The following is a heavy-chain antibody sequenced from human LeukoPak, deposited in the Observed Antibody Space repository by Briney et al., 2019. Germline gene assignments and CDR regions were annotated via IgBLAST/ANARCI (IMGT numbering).Heavy chain of an antibody. CDR1: GFTFSSYS. CDR2: ISSSSSYI. J-gene: IGHJ4*02. Sequence: GGSLRLSCAASGFTFSSYSMDWVRQAPGKGLEWVSSISSSSSYIYYADSVKGRFTISRDNAKDSLYLRMNSLRAEDTAVYYCARADDYGDYWGQGTLVTVSS. V-gene: IGHV3-21*01. CDR3: ARADDYGDY.